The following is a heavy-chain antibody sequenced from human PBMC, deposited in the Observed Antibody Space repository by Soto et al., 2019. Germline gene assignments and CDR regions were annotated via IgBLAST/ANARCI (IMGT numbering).Heavy chain of an antibody. CDR2: IYYSGST. Sequence: PSETLSLTCTVSGGSISSSSYYWGWIRQPPGKGLEWIGSIYYSGSTYYNPSLKSRVTITVDTSKNQFSLKLSSVTAADTAVYYCASDLYYSGGSCFLPLGAFDIWGQGTMVTVSS. D-gene: IGHD2-15*01. V-gene: IGHV4-39*01. CDR1: GGSISSSSYY. J-gene: IGHJ3*02. CDR3: ASDLYYSGGSCFLPLGAFDI.